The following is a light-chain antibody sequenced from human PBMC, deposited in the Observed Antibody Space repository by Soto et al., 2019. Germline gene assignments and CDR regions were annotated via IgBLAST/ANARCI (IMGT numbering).Light chain of an antibody. CDR1: QSVSNY. Sequence: DIQMRQSPSYLSASVGDGVTITCRASQSVSNYLNWYQQKPGKAPNLLIFAESNLQSGVPSRFSGSGSGTDFTLTISSLQPEDFATYICQQTYNMWTFGQGTQVEIK. CDR3: QQTYNMWT. CDR2: AES. V-gene: IGKV1-39*01. J-gene: IGKJ1*01.